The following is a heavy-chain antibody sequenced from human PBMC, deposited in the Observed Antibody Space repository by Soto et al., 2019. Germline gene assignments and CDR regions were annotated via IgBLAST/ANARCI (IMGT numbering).Heavy chain of an antibody. CDR2: IYSGGST. D-gene: IGHD2-2*01. V-gene: IGHV3-66*01. Sequence: EVQLVESGGGLVQPGGSLRLSCAASGFTVSSNYMSWVRQAPGKGLEWVSVIYSGGSTYYADSVKGRFTISRDNSKNTLYLQMNSLRAEDTAVYYCARTRQLLSLYYYYGMDVWGQGTTVTVSS. CDR1: GFTVSSNY. CDR3: ARTRQLLSLYYYYGMDV. J-gene: IGHJ6*02.